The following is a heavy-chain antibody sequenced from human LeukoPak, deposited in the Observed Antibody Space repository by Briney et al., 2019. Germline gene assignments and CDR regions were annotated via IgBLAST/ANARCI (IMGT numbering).Heavy chain of an antibody. CDR2: IYYGGIT. CDR1: GGSVSSGGHY. CDR3: ARLVCGGGSCPAEFDY. D-gene: IGHD2-15*01. Sequence: PSETLSLTCIVSGGSVSSGGHYWGWIRQPPGKGLEWIGGIYYGGITYNNPSLNNRVTIFIDMSKSQFSLRLNSVTATDTAVYYCARLVCGGGSCPAEFDYWGQGTLVTVSS. V-gene: IGHV4-39*01. J-gene: IGHJ4*02.